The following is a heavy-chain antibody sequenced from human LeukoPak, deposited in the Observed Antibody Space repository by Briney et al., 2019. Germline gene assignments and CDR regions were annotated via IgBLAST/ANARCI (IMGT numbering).Heavy chain of an antibody. J-gene: IGHJ4*02. CDR2: IYYSGST. CDR3: ARAVITFGGAVAKGFDC. D-gene: IGHD3-16*01. CDR1: GGSFSTYY. V-gene: IGHV4-59*01. Sequence: SETLSLTCTVSGGSFSTYYWSWIRQPPGKGLEWIGYIYYSGSTDYNPSLESRVTMSLDTSKYQFSLNLSSVTAADTAIYYCARAVITFGGAVAKGFDCWGQGTLVTVSS.